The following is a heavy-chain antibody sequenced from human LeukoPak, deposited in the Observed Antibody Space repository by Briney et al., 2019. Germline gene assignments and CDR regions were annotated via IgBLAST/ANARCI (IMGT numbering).Heavy chain of an antibody. CDR1: GGSFSSYS. CDR3: ARHASSGLNWFDP. CDR2: SSHSGSP. V-gene: IGHV4-34*01. J-gene: IGHJ5*02. Sequence: SETLSLTCAVYGGSFSSYSWSWVRQPPGKGLEWIGESSHSGSPNYSPSLKSRVTMSLDTSRNQFSLRLNSVTAADTAVYYCARHASSGLNWFDPWGQGTLVTVSS. D-gene: IGHD3-22*01.